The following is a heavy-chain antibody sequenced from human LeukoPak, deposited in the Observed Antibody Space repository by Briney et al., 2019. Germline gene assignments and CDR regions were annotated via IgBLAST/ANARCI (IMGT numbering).Heavy chain of an antibody. Sequence: SETLSLTCTVSGGSISSYYWSWIRQPPGKGLEWIGYIYYSGSTNYNPSLKSRVTISVDTPKNQFSLKLSSVTAADTAVYYCAREGTIVGATRLYYFDYWGQGTLVTVFS. J-gene: IGHJ4*02. D-gene: IGHD1-26*01. CDR2: IYYSGST. CDR3: AREGTIVGATRLYYFDY. CDR1: GGSISSYY. V-gene: IGHV4-59*01.